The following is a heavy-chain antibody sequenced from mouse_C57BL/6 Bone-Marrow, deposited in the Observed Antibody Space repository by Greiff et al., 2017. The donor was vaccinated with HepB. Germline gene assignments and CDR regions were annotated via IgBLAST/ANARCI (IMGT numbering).Heavy chain of an antibody. CDR2: IYPGSGNT. D-gene: IGHD2-4*01. Sequence: QVQLQQSGPELVKPGASVKISCRASGYSFTSYYIHWVKQRPGQGLEWIGWIYPGSGNTKYNEKFKGKATLTADTSSSTAYMQLSSLTSEDSAVYYCARGPLSTMRAMDYWGQGTSVTVSS. V-gene: IGHV1-66*01. CDR3: ARGPLSTMRAMDY. CDR1: GYSFTSYY. J-gene: IGHJ4*01.